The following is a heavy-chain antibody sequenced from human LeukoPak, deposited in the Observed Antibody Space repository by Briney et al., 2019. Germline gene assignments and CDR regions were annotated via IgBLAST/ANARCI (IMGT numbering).Heavy chain of an antibody. CDR2: IHAGNGNT. CDR1: GYTFTTYA. V-gene: IGHV1-3*01. J-gene: IGHJ4*02. CDR3: ARGSVVVPAAIDY. Sequence: ASVKVSCKASGYTFTTYAIHWLRQAPGQRPEWMGWIHAGNGNTKYSKHFQGRVTITRDTSASTAYMELRSLRSDDTAMYYCARGSVVVPAAIDYWGQGTLVTVSS. D-gene: IGHD2-2*01.